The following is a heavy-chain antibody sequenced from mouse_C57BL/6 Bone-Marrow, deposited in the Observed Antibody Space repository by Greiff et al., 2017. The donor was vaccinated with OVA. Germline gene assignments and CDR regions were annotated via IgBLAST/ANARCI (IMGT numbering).Heavy chain of an antibody. J-gene: IGHJ3*01. CDR1: GYTFTSYW. D-gene: IGHD1-1*01. V-gene: IGHV1-64*01. CDR3: ARHYGSSYRFAY. Sequence: QVQLQHPGAELVKPGASVKLSCKASGYTFTSYWMHWVKQRPGQGLEWIGMIHPNSGSTNYNEKFKSKATLTVDKSSSTAYMQLSSLTSEDSAVYYCARHYGSSYRFAYWGQGTLVTVSA. CDR2: IHPNSGST.